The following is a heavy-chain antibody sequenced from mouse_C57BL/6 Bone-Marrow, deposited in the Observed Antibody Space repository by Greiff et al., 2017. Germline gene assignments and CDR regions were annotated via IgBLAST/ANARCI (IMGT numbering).Heavy chain of an antibody. Sequence: VQLKESGPVLVKPGASVKMSCKASGYTFTDYYMNWVKQSHGKSLEWIGVINPYNGGTSYNQKFKGKATLTVDKSSSTAYMELNSLTSEDSAVYYCAREKLDYGSSYWYFDVWGTGTTVTVSS. CDR3: AREKLDYGSSYWYFDV. J-gene: IGHJ1*03. D-gene: IGHD1-1*01. V-gene: IGHV1-19*01. CDR1: GYTFTDYY. CDR2: INPYNGGT.